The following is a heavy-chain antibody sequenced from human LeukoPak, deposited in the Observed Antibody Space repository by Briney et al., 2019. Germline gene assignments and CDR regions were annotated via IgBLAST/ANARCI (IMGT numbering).Heavy chain of an antibody. CDR1: GYTFTSYD. J-gene: IGHJ6*03. D-gene: IGHD4-11*01. CDR2: MNPNSGNT. V-gene: IGHV1-8*03. Sequence: ASVKVSCKASGYTFTSYDINWVRQATGQGLEWMGWMNPNSGNTGYAQKFQGRVTITRNTSISTAYMELSSLRSEDTAVYYCARVAPAYSNQVGYYYMDVWGKGTTVTVSS. CDR3: ARVAPAYSNQVGYYYMDV.